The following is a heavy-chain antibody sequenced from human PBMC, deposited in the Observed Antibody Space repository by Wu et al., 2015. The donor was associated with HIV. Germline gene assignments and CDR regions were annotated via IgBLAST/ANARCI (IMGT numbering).Heavy chain of an antibody. V-gene: IGHV1-18*01. CDR2: ISAYNGNT. J-gene: IGHJ6*03. D-gene: IGHD2-2*01. CDR3: ARNPGVVVVPAAISHYYMDV. Sequence: QVQLVQSGAEVKKPGASVKVSCKASGYTFTSYGISWVRQAPGQGLEWMGWISAYNGNTNYAQKLQGRVTMTTDTSTSTAYMELRSLRSDDTAVYYCARNPGVVVVPAAISHYYMDVWGKGTTVTVSS. CDR1: GYTFTSYG.